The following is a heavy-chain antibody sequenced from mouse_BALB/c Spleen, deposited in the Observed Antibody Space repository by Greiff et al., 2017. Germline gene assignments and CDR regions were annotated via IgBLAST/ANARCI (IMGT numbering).Heavy chain of an antibody. CDR1: GYTFTSYW. V-gene: IGHV1S81*02. CDR2: INPSNGRT. CDR3: ARERDRFAY. Sequence: QVQLQQPGAELVKPGASVKLSCKASGYTFTSYWMHWVKQRPGQGLEWIGEINPSNGRTNYNEKFKSKATLTVDKSSSTAYMQLSSLTSEDSAVYYCARERDRFAYWGQGTLVTVSA. J-gene: IGHJ3*01.